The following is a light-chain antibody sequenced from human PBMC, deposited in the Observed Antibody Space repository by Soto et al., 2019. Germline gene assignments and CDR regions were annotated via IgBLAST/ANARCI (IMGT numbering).Light chain of an antibody. CDR2: GAS. Sequence: EIVMTQSPATLSVSPGERATLACRASQSVSSNLAWYQQKPGQAPRLLIYGASTRATGIPARFSGSGSGTEFTLTISSLQSEAFAVYYCQQYNNWPSWTFGQGTKVEIK. V-gene: IGKV3-15*01. CDR1: QSVSSN. CDR3: QQYNNWPSWT. J-gene: IGKJ1*01.